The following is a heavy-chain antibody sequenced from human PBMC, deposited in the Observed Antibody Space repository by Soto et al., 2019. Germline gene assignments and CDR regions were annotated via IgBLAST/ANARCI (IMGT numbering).Heavy chain of an antibody. CDR3: AKDRRAGGNSAFYFDF. CDR1: GGTFINYA. V-gene: IGHV3-23*01. J-gene: IGHJ4*02. CDR2: ISATGGGT. D-gene: IGHD3-16*01. Sequence: GGSQSRSCAASGGTFINYAVSWVRQAPGKGLEWVSLISATGGGTYYADSVKGRFTISRDNSHNTLYLQVHSLTAEDTAVYYCAKDRRAGGNSAFYFDFWGQGAQVTVPQ.